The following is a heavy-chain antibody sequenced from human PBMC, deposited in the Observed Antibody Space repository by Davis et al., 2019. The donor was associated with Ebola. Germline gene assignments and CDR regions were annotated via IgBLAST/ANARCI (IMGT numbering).Heavy chain of an antibody. CDR2: INHSGST. CDR1: GGSFSGYY. Sequence: SETLSLTCAVYGGSFSGYYWSWIRQPPGKGLEWIGEINHSGSTNYNPSLKSRVTISVDTSKNQFSLKLSSVTAADTAVYYCARGIRSGWYIYYFDYWGQGTLVTVSS. V-gene: IGHV4-34*01. CDR3: ARGIRSGWYIYYFDY. D-gene: IGHD6-19*01. J-gene: IGHJ4*02.